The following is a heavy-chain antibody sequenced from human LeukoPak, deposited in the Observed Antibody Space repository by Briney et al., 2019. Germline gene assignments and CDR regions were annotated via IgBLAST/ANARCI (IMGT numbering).Heavy chain of an antibody. J-gene: IGHJ4*02. Sequence: GGSLRLSCAASGFTFSDYYISWIRQAPGKGLEWVSYISSSGSTIYYADSVKGRFTISRDNTKNSLYLQMNSLRAEDTAVYYCARVRSGSNIDYWGQGTLVTVSS. CDR2: ISSSGSTI. V-gene: IGHV3-11*01. D-gene: IGHD1-26*01. CDR3: ARVRSGSNIDY. CDR1: GFTFSDYY.